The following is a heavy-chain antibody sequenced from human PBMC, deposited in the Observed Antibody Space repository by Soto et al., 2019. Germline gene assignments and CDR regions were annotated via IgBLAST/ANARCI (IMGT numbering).Heavy chain of an antibody. D-gene: IGHD4-17*01. CDR2: INSDGSST. J-gene: IGHJ6*02. CDR1: GFTFSSYW. CDR3: AREYTVTTPQDYYYYGMDV. Sequence: EVQLVESEGGLVQPGGSLRLSCAASGFTFSSYWMHWVRQAPGKGLVWVSRINSDGSSTSYADSVKGRFTISRDNAKNTLYLQMNSLRAEDTAVYYCAREYTVTTPQDYYYYGMDVWGQGTTVTVSS. V-gene: IGHV3-74*01.